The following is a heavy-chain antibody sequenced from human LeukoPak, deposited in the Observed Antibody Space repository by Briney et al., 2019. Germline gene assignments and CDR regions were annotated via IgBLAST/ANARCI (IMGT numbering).Heavy chain of an antibody. J-gene: IGHJ3*02. CDR3: ASYYYDSSGYLRSGAFDI. D-gene: IGHD3-22*01. CDR2: IYYSGST. Sequence: SQTLPLTCTVSGGSISSGGYYWSWIRQHPGKGLEWIGYIYYSGSTYYNPSLKSRVTISVDTSKNQFSLKLSSVTAADTAVYYCASYYYDSSGYLRSGAFDIWGQGTMVTVSS. V-gene: IGHV4-31*03. CDR1: GGSISSGGYY.